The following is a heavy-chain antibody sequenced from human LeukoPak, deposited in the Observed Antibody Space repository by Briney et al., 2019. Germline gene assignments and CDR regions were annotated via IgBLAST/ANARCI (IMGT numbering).Heavy chain of an antibody. CDR1: GFTFSSYE. Sequence: PGGSLRLSCAASGFTFSSYEMNWVRQAPGKGLEWVSYISSSGSTIYYADSVKGRFTISRDNAKNSLYLQMNSLRVEDTAVYYCARAVLSAYDAFDIWGQGTMVTVSS. CDR2: ISSSGSTI. V-gene: IGHV3-48*03. CDR3: ARAVLSAYDAFDI. D-gene: IGHD1-26*01. J-gene: IGHJ3*02.